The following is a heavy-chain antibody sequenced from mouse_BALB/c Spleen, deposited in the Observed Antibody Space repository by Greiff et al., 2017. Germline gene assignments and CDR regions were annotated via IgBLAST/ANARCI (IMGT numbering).Heavy chain of an antibody. Sequence: VQLQQPGAELVRPGASVKLSCKASGYTFTSYWINWVKQRPGQGLEWIGNIYPSDSYTNYNQKFKDKPTLTVDKSSNTAYMQLSSPTSEDSAVYYCTRYPPYGNYPYAMDYWGQGTSVTVSA. J-gene: IGHJ4*01. V-gene: IGHV1-69*01. CDR1: GYTFTSYW. CDR2: IYPSDSYT. D-gene: IGHD2-10*02. CDR3: TRYPPYGNYPYAMDY.